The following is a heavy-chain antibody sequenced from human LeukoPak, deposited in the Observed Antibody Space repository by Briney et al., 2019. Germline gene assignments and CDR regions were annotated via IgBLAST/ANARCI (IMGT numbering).Heavy chain of an antibody. V-gene: IGHV3-23*01. CDR2: ISGSGGST. CDR3: AKKAESYGDSVSQH. D-gene: IGHD4-17*01. CDR1: GFTFSSYA. Sequence: GGSLRLSCAASGFTFSSYAMSWVRQAPGKGLEWVSVISGSGGSTYYADSVKGRFTISRDNSKNTLYLQMSSLRAEDTAVYFCAKKAESYGDSVSQHWGQGTLVTVSS. J-gene: IGHJ1*01.